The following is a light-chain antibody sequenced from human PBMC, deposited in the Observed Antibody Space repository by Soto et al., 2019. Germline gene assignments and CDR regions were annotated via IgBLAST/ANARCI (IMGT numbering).Light chain of an antibody. J-gene: IGLJ1*01. CDR2: EVS. Sequence: QSALTQPPSASGSPGQSVTISCTGTSSDVGGYNYVSWYQQHPGKAPKLMIYEVSKRPSGVPDRFSGSKSRNTASLTVSGLQAEDEADYYCSSYAGSNKVFGTGTKVTVL. CDR1: SSDVGGYNY. V-gene: IGLV2-8*01. CDR3: SSYAGSNKV.